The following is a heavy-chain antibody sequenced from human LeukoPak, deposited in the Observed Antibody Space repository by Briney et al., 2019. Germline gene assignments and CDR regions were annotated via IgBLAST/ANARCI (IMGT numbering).Heavy chain of an antibody. V-gene: IGHV4-34*01. Sequence: SETLSLTCAVYGGSFSGYYWSWIRQPPGKGLEWIGEINHSGSTNYNPSLKSRATISVDTSKNQFSLKLSSVTAADTAVYYCARGLRYCSGGSCYRWYYFDYWGQGTLVTVSS. CDR1: GGSFSGYY. D-gene: IGHD2-15*01. CDR2: INHSGST. CDR3: ARGLRYCSGGSCYRWYYFDY. J-gene: IGHJ4*02.